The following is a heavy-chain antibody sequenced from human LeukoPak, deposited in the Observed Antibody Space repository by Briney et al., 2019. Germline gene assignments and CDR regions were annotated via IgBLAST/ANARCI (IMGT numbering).Heavy chain of an antibody. V-gene: IGHV4-59*11. CDR2: ISYRGST. D-gene: IGHD4-17*01. J-gene: IGHJ3*02. CDR1: GDSFSSHY. CDR3: ARDLVTVTKGFDI. Sequence: SETLSLTCAVSGDSFSSHYWTWIRQPPGKGLEWIGYISYRGSTSYNPSLKSRLTISIDTSKNQFSLELSSVTAADTAVYYCARDLVTVTKGFDIWGQGTMVSVSS.